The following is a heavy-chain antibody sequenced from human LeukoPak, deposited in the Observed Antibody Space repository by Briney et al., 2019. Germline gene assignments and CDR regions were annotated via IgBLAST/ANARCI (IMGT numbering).Heavy chain of an antibody. CDR3: ARRSSVWYFDY. V-gene: IGHV4-39*01. D-gene: IGHD5/OR15-5a*01. CDR1: GGSITTHTYY. J-gene: IGHJ4*02. CDR2: VHYTGNT. Sequence: SETLSLTCTVSGGSITTHTYYWAWIRQPPGRALEWIGGVHYTGNTYSNTSLKSRVTMSVDTSKNQFSLNLSSVTAADTAVYYCARRSSVWYFDYWGQGILVTVSS.